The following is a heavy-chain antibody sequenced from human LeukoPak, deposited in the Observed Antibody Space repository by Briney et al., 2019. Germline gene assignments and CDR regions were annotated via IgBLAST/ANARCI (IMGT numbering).Heavy chain of an antibody. V-gene: IGHV3-7*01. Sequence: PGGSLRLSCAVSGLTFRSYWMSWVRQAPGKGLEWVANINQGGSEKYFVDSVKGRFTISRDNAKNSLHLQMDTLRADDTAVYYCAREGDGRFFDYWGQGTLVTVSS. J-gene: IGHJ4*02. CDR3: AREGDGRFFDY. CDR2: INQGGSEK. CDR1: GLTFRSYW. D-gene: IGHD5-24*01.